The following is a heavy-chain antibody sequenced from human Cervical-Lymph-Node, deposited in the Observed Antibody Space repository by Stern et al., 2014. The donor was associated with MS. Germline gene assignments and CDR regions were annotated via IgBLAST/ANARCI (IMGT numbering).Heavy chain of an antibody. CDR2: ISSSSSHT. V-gene: IGHV3-11*06. Sequence: VQLEESGGGLVKPGGSLRLSCAASGFTFSDYYMSWIRQAPGKGLEWVSYISSSSSHTNYADSVKGRFTISRDNAKNSLYLQMNSLRAEDTAVYYCASVFNSGWYRLGYWGQGTLVTVSS. CDR3: ASVFNSGWYRLGY. J-gene: IGHJ4*02. CDR1: GFTFSDYY. D-gene: IGHD6-19*01.